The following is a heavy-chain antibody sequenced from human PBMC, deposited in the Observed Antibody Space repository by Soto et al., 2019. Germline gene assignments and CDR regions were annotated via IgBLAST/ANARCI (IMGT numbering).Heavy chain of an antibody. CDR1: GDSITDYY. V-gene: IGHV4-59*01. D-gene: IGHD6-13*01. CDR2: IYHSGNT. CDR3: ARDLGIGSSGPFDY. J-gene: IGHJ4*02. Sequence: QVQLQESGPGLVKPSETLSLTCTVSGDSITDYYWSWIRQAPGQGLEWIGFIYHSGNTNYKSSLKGRVTMSMDTSKSQFFLKLTSVTAADTAVYYCARDLGIGSSGPFDYWGQGALVTVSS.